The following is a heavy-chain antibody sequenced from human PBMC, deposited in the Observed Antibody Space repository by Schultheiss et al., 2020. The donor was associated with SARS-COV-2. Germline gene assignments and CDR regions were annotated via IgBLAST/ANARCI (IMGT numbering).Heavy chain of an antibody. J-gene: IGHJ6*02. CDR2: SNAGNGNT. D-gene: IGHD5-12*01. CDR1: GYTFTSYA. CDR3: ARTGLRFYYYGMDV. V-gene: IGHV1-3*02. Sequence: ASVKVSCKASGYTFTSYAMHWVRQAPGQRLEWMGWSNAGNGNTKYSQEFQGRVTITRDTSASTAYMELSSLRSEDTAVYYCARTGLRFYYYGMDVWGQGTTVTVSS.